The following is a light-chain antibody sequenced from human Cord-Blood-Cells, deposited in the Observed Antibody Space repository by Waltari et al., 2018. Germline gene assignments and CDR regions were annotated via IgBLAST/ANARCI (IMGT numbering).Light chain of an antibody. CDR3: QQSYSTPRT. Sequence: DIQMTQSPSSLSPSVGDRVTITCRASQSISSYLNWYQQKPGKAPKLLIYAASSLQSGVPSRFSGSGSRTDFTLTISSLQPEDFATYYCQQSYSTPRTFGQGTRLEIK. V-gene: IGKV1-39*01. J-gene: IGKJ5*01. CDR2: AAS. CDR1: QSISSY.